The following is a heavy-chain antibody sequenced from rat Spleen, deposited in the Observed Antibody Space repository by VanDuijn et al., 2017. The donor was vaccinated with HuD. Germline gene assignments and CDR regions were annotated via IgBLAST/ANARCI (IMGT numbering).Heavy chain of an antibody. Sequence: EVQLVESDGGLVQPGRSLKLSCAASGFTFSNHDMAWVRQAPTKGLEWIASISAGGGITYYRDSVKGRFTISRDNAKNTQYLQMDSLRSEDTATYYCGRHYYTSYIYFDYWGQGVMVTVSS. CDR2: ISAGGGIT. D-gene: IGHD1-2*01. CDR3: GRHYYTSYIYFDY. CDR1: GFTFSNHD. V-gene: IGHV5S13*01. J-gene: IGHJ2*01.